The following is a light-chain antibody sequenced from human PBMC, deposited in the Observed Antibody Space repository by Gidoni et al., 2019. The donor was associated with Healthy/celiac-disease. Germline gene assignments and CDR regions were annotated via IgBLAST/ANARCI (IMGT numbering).Light chain of an antibody. V-gene: IGKV3-11*01. Sequence: TVSCRASQSVSSNLAWYQQKPGQAPRLLIYDASNRATGIPARFSGSGSGTDFTLTISSLEPEDFAVYYCQQRSNWNTFGQGTKLEIK. CDR3: QQRSNWNT. CDR1: QSVSSN. J-gene: IGKJ2*01. CDR2: DAS.